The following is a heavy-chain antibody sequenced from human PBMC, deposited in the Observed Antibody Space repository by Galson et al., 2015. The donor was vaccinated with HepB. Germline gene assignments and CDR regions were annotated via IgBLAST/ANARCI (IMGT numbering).Heavy chain of an antibody. D-gene: IGHD3-22*01. V-gene: IGHV3-23*01. Sequence: SLRLSCAASGFTFSSYGMHWVRQAPGKGLEWVSAISGSGGSTYYADSVKGRFTISRDNSKNTLYLQMNSLRAEDTAVYYCAKTERLYYYDSSGYRGGFDYWGQGTLVTVSS. J-gene: IGHJ4*02. CDR1: GFTFSSYG. CDR3: AKTERLYYYDSSGYRGGFDY. CDR2: ISGSGGST.